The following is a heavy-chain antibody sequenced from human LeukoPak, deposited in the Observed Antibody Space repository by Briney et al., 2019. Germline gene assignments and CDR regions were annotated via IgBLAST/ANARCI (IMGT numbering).Heavy chain of an antibody. CDR3: SRDGSG. CDR1: GGSFSDYY. J-gene: IGHJ4*02. CDR2: INQIEST. V-gene: IGHV4-34*01. D-gene: IGHD3-3*01. Sequence: PSETLSLTCAVYGGSFSDYYWNWIRQPPGQGLEWVGDINQIESTNYNPSLKSRGPLSVDTSKYKISLTLNSIPVAAAALYYCSRDGSGWGEGPLVTVPS.